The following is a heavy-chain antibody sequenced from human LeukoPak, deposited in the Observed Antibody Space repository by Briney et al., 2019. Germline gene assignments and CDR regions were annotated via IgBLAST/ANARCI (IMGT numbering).Heavy chain of an antibody. D-gene: IGHD6-6*01. CDR2: ISAYNGNT. CDR1: GYTFTSYG. J-gene: IGHJ4*02. V-gene: IGHV1-18*01. CDR3: ARDRPSIAARPSRAGAY. Sequence: ASVKVSCKASGYTFTSYGISWVRQAPGQGLEWMGWISAYNGNTNYAQKLQGRVTMTTDTSTSTAYMELRSLRSDDTAVYYCARDRPSIAARPSRAGAYWGRGTLVTVSS.